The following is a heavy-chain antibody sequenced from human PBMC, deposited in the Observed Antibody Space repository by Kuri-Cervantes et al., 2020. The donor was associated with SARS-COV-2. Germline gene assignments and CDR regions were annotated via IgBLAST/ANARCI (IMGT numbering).Heavy chain of an antibody. Sequence: SETLSLTCTVSGGSISSYYWSWIRQPPGKGLEWIGYIYYSGSTNYNPSLKSRVTISVDTSKNQFSLKLSSVTAADTAVYYCARGGEGHCSGGSCYPNWFDPWGQGTLVTVSS. CDR3: ARGGEGHCSGGSCYPNWFDP. V-gene: IGHV4-59*08. J-gene: IGHJ5*02. D-gene: IGHD2-15*01. CDR2: IYYSGST. CDR1: GGSISSYY.